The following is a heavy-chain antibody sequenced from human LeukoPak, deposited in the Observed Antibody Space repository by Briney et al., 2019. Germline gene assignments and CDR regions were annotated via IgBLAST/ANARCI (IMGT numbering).Heavy chain of an antibody. Sequence: SQTLSLTCTVSGGSISSGGYYWSWIRQHPGKGLEWIGYIYYSGSTNYNPSLKSRVTISVDTSKNQFSLKLSSVTAADTAVYYCARGLPRGYSYGYVSAFDIWGQGTMVTVSS. V-gene: IGHV4-31*03. CDR2: IYYSGST. CDR3: ARGLPRGYSYGYVSAFDI. D-gene: IGHD5-18*01. J-gene: IGHJ3*02. CDR1: GGSISSGGYY.